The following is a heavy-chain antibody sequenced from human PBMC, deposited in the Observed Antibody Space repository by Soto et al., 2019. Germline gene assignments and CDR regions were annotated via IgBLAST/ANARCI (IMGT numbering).Heavy chain of an antibody. V-gene: IGHV3-74*01. J-gene: IGHJ4*02. CDR2: INTDGRET. Sequence: EVHLVESGGGLVQPGGSLRLSCAASGFIFSNYWMHWVRQVPGKGLVWVSRINTDGRETNYADSVKGRFTVSRDNAKNTQFLQMNRLRVEDTAVYYCARDGEGYWGQGTLVTVSS. D-gene: IGHD2-21*01. CDR1: GFIFSNYW. CDR3: ARDGEGY.